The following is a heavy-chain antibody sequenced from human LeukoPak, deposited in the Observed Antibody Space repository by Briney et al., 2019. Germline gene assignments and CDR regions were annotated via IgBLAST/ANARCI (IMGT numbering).Heavy chain of an antibody. V-gene: IGHV3-21*01. CDR3: ARVVLEWGSDY. D-gene: IGHD2-15*01. J-gene: IGHJ4*02. Sequence: PGGSLRLSCAASGFTFSSYSMNWVRQAPGKGLEWVSSISSSSSYIYYADSVKGRFTISRDNAKNSPYLQMNSLRAEDTAVYYCARVVLEWGSDYWGQGTLVTVSS. CDR1: GFTFSSYS. CDR2: ISSSSSYI.